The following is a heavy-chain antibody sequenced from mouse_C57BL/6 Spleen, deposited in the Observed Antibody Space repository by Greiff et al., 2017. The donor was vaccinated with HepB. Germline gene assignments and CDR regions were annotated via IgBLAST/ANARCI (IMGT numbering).Heavy chain of an antibody. CDR3: ARPSTVPGNRVGAMDY. D-gene: IGHD1-1*01. J-gene: IGHJ4*01. CDR2: ISGGGGNT. Sequence: DVMLVESGGGLVKPGGSLKLSCAASGFTFSSYTMSWVRQTPEKRLEWVATISGGGGNTYYPDSVKGRFTISRDNANNTLYLQMSSLRSEDTALYYCARPSTVPGNRVGAMDYWGQGTSVTVSS. CDR1: GFTFSSYT. V-gene: IGHV5-9*01.